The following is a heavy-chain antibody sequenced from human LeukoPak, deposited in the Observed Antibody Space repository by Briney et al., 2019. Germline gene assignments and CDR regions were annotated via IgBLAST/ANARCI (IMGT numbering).Heavy chain of an antibody. CDR3: ARDEVAGMVLAVYYFDY. D-gene: IGHD6-19*01. CDR2: IKQDGSEK. V-gene: IGHV3-7*01. CDR1: GFTFSSYW. J-gene: IGHJ4*02. Sequence: GGSLRLSCAASGFTFSSYWMSWVRQAPGKGLEWVANIKQDGSEKYYVDSVKGRFTISRDNSKNTLYLQMNSLRAEDTAVYYCARDEVAGMVLAVYYFDYWGQGTLVTVSS.